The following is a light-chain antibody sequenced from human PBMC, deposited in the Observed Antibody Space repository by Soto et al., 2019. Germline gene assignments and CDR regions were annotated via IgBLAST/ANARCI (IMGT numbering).Light chain of an antibody. CDR3: QQDGYSPIT. V-gene: IGKV3-20*01. Sequence: IGLPQSPSTLSLSPGARATLSCSASQSVSSNLAWYQQKPGQAPRLLIYGASSRAAGIADRFSGSGSGTDFTLTISRLEPEDVAVYYCQQDGYSPITFGQGTRLEIK. CDR2: GAS. J-gene: IGKJ5*01. CDR1: QSVSSN.